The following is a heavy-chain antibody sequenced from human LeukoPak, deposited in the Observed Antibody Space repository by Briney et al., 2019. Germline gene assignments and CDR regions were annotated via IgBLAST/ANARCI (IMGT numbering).Heavy chain of an antibody. CDR2: IYYSGST. CDR3: ARGNYGGNSVDYYYMDV. V-gene: IGHV4-59*01. J-gene: IGHJ6*03. D-gene: IGHD4-23*01. Sequence: SETLSLTCTVPGGSISSYYWSWVRQPPGKGLEWIGYIYYSGSTNYNPSLKSRVTISVDTSKNQFSLKLSSVTAADMAVYYCARGNYGGNSVDYYYMDVWGKGTTVTVSS. CDR1: GGSISSYY.